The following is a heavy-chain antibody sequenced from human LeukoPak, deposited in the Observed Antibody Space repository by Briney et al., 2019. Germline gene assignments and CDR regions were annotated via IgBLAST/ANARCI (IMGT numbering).Heavy chain of an antibody. Sequence: PSETLSLTCTVSGGSISSYYWSRIRQPPGRGLEWIGSIYYSGSTNYNPSLKSRVTISVDTSKNQFSLKLSSVSAADTAVYYCARYHLRFDPWGQGTLVTVSS. D-gene: IGHD2-2*01. V-gene: IGHV4-59*01. CDR2: IYYSGST. CDR1: GGSISSYY. J-gene: IGHJ5*02. CDR3: ARYHLRFDP.